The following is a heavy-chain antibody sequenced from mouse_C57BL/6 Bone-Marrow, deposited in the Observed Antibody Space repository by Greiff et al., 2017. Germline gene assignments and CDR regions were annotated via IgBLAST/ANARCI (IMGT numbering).Heavy chain of an antibody. J-gene: IGHJ2*01. V-gene: IGHV1-81*01. CDR1: GYTFTSYG. CDR3: ARPLLRRGFDY. D-gene: IGHD1-2*01. CDR2: IYPRSGNT. Sequence: QVQLQQSGAELARPGASVKLSCKASGYTFTSYGISWVKQRTGKGLAWIGEIYPRSGNTYYNAKFKGKATLTADKASSTSYMELRSLTSDDSAFYFCARPLLRRGFDYWGQGTTLTVSS.